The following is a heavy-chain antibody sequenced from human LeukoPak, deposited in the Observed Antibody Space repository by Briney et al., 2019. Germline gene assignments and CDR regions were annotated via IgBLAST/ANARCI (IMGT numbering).Heavy chain of an antibody. J-gene: IGHJ6*03. Sequence: ASVKVSCKTSGYTFTDYDITWVRQAPGQGLEWMGWMNPKSGNTLYAQKFQGRVTMTRNTSISTAYMELSSVRSEDTAVYYCARFLKNPVNRRGPANYYMDVWGKGTTVTISS. CDR3: ARFLKNPVNRRGPANYYMDV. D-gene: IGHD2/OR15-2a*01. V-gene: IGHV1-8*02. CDR2: MNPKSGNT. CDR1: GYTFTDYD.